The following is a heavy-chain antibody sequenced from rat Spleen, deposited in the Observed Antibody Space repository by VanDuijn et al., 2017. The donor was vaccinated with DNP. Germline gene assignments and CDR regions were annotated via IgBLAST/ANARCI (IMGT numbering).Heavy chain of an antibody. CDR2: ISTGGGNT. D-gene: IGHD1-12*02. CDR3: ARHDGSTDWFAY. Sequence: EVQLVESGGGLVQPGRSLILSRTASGFTFSDHNMAWVRQAPTKGLEWVASISTGGGNTYYRDSVKGRFTISRDNTKSTLYLQMDSLRSEDTATYYCARHDGSTDWFAYWGQGTLVTVSS. J-gene: IGHJ3*01. CDR1: GFTFSDHN. V-gene: IGHV5-25*01.